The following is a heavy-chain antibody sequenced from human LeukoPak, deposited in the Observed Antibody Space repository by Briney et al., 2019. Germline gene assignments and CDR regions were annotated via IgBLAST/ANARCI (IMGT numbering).Heavy chain of an antibody. Sequence: GGSLRLYCTASGLTFSTSGFNWVRQAPGKGLEWVASIGPTGSDRYHADSIKGRFTISRDNANNFLYLQMNSLRAEDTAVYYCATETNGRHYDYWGQGTLLTVSS. J-gene: IGHJ4*02. CDR1: GLTFSTSG. D-gene: IGHD1-14*01. CDR2: IGPTGSDR. V-gene: IGHV3-21*06. CDR3: ATETNGRHYDY.